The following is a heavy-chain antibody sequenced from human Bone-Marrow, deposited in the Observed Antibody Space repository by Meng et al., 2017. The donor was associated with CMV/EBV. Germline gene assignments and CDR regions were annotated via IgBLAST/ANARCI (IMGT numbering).Heavy chain of an antibody. V-gene: IGHV1-2*02. D-gene: IGHD3-22*01. CDR2: INPNSGAT. CDR1: GYTFTGYY. J-gene: IGHJ4*02. Sequence: ASVTVSCKGSGYTFTGYYIHWVRQAPGQGLEWMGWINPNSGATNYVQKFEGRVTMTRDTSITTAYMELSRLRSDDAALYYCARLNAIFYGNSGHYYDLWGQGTLVTVSS. CDR3: ARLNAIFYGNSGHYYDL.